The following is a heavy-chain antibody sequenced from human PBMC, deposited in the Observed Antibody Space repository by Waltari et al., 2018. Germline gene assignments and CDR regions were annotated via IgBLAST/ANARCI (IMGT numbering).Heavy chain of an antibody. Sequence: QVQLQESGPGLVKPSQTLSLTCTVSGGSISSGSYYWSWIRQPAGKGLEWIGRIYTSGSTNYNPSLKSRVTISVDTSKNQFSLKLSSVTAADTAVYYCARAYYGSGSALYYYMDVWGKGTTVTVSS. CDR3: ARAYYGSGSALYYYMDV. J-gene: IGHJ6*03. D-gene: IGHD3-10*01. CDR2: IYTSGST. V-gene: IGHV4-61*02. CDR1: GGSISSGSYY.